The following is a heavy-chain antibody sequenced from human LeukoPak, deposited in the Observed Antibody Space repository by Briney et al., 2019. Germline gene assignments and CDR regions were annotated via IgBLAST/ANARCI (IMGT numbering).Heavy chain of an antibody. V-gene: IGHV3-23*01. CDR3: AKSPVSSCRGSFCYPFDY. D-gene: IGHD2-15*01. CDR2: ISGSDDGT. Sequence: QAGGSLRLSCVGSGIIFSNAWMSWVRQAPGKGLEWVSAISGSDDGTYYADSVKGRFTISRDNSRNTLYLQMNTLRAEDTAVYFCAKSPVSSCRGSFCYPFDYWGQGTLVTVSS. CDR1: GIIFSNAW. J-gene: IGHJ4*02.